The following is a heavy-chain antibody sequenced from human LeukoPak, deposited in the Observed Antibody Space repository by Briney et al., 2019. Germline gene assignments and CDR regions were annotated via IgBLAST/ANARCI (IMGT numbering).Heavy chain of an antibody. D-gene: IGHD3-3*01. CDR3: TRGALEGDFFDP. Sequence: ASVKVSCKASGYTFTSYGITWVRQAPGQRLEWMGWMTPNSGDTAYAEIFEDRVTMTSDTSINTAYLELRSLTFEDTAIYYCTRGALEGDFFDPWGQGTPVIVSS. V-gene: IGHV1-8*02. CDR2: MTPNSGDT. CDR1: GYTFTSYG. J-gene: IGHJ5*02.